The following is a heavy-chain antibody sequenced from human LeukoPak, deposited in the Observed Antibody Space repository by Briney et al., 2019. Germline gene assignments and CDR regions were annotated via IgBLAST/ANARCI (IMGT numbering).Heavy chain of an antibody. CDR3: ARAGHYYDSSGPEDY. J-gene: IGHJ4*02. Sequence: GGSLRLSCVASGFTFSSYWMHWVRQAPGKGLVWVSRINSDGSSTSYADSVKGRFTISRDNAKNTLYLQMNSLRAEDTAVYYCARAGHYYDSSGPEDYWGQGTLVTVSS. CDR1: GFTFSSYW. V-gene: IGHV3-74*01. CDR2: INSDGSST. D-gene: IGHD3-22*01.